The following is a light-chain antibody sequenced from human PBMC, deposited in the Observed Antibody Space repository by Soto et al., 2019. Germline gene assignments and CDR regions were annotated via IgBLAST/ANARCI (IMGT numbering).Light chain of an antibody. V-gene: IGKV3-20*01. J-gene: IGKJ1*01. CDR2: SAS. CDR3: HHFGSVQET. Sequence: EVVLTQSPGTLSLSPGARVTLSCRASQSVASSYLGWYQQKPSRAPRLLFYSASSSTTGIPDRFSGSGSGTEFTLTSSRLEPEDFAVYYCHHFGSVQETFGRGTNV. CDR1: QSVASSY.